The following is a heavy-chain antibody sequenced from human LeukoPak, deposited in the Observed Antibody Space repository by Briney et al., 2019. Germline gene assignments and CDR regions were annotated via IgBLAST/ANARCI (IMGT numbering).Heavy chain of an antibody. Sequence: GGSLRLSCAASGFTFSSYAMSWVRQAPGKGLEWVSAISGSGGSTYYADSVKGRFTISRDNFKNTLYLQMNSLRAEDTAVYYCAKAPSLRYFDWPGAFDYWGQGTLDTVSS. V-gene: IGHV3-23*01. J-gene: IGHJ4*02. CDR3: AKAPSLRYFDWPGAFDY. CDR1: GFTFSSYA. D-gene: IGHD3-9*01. CDR2: ISGSGGST.